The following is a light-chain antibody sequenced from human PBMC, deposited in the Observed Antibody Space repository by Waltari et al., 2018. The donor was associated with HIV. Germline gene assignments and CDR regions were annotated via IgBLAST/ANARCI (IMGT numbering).Light chain of an antibody. J-gene: IGLJ2*01. CDR3: QAWDSYTAL. CDR2: QDN. CDR1: KLGERY. Sequence: LSQPASVSGSPGQSITISCSGDKLGERYACWYQQRPGQSPVLVIYQDNKRPSGIPERFSGSNSGNTATLTISGTQAMDEADYYCQAWDSYTALFGGGTKLTVL. V-gene: IGLV3-1*01.